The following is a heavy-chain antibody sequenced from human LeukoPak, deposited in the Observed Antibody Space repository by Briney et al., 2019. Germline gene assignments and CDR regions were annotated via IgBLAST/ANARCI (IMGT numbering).Heavy chain of an antibody. CDR3: ARGSGVWFGESDYYYYYMDV. CDR2: INAGNGHT. V-gene: IGHV1-3*01. D-gene: IGHD3-10*01. Sequence: ASVKVSCKASGYTFTTYAMHWVRQAPGQSLEWMGWINAGNGHTKYSQKFQGRVTITRDTPASTAYMELSSLRSEDTAVYYCARGSGVWFGESDYYYYYMDVWGKGTTVTVSS. J-gene: IGHJ6*03. CDR1: GYTFTTYA.